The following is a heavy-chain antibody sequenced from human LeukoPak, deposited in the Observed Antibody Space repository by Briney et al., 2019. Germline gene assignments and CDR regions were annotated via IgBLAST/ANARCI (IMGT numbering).Heavy chain of an antibody. CDR3: AREGDNWFDP. CDR1: GFTFSNYW. V-gene: IGHV3-7*01. J-gene: IGHJ5*02. Sequence: GGSLRLSCAASGFTFSNYWMSWVRQAPGKGLEWLANINQDGSETYYVDSVTGRFTISRDNAKNSLSLQMNSLRAEDTAVYYCAREGDNWFDPWGQGTLVTVSS. CDR2: INQDGSET.